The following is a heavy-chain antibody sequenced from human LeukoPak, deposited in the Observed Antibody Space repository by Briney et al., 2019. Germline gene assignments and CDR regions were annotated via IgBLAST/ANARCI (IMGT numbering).Heavy chain of an antibody. CDR1: GYTFTGYY. J-gene: IGHJ4*02. D-gene: IGHD3-22*01. Sequence: ASVKVSCKASGYTFTGYYMHWVRQAPGQGLEWMGRINPNSGGTNYAQKFQGRVTMTRDTSISTAYMELSRLRSDDTAVYYCAKNTLYYGSSGYYDYWGQGTLVTVSS. V-gene: IGHV1-2*06. CDR3: AKNTLYYGSSGYYDY. CDR2: INPNSGGT.